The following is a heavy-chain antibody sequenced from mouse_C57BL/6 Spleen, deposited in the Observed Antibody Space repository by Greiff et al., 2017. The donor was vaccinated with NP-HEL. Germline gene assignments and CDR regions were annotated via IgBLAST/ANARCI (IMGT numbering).Heavy chain of an antibody. D-gene: IGHD4-1*01. CDR1: GYAFSSSW. CDR2: IYPGDGDT. J-gene: IGHJ2*01. Sequence: QVQLQQSGPELVKPGASVKISCKASGYAFSSSWMNWVQQRPGKGLEWIGRIYPGDGDTNYNGKFTGKATLTADKSSSTAYMQLSSLTSEDSAVYFCARNWDGGDYWGQGTTLTVSS. V-gene: IGHV1-82*01. CDR3: ARNWDGGDY.